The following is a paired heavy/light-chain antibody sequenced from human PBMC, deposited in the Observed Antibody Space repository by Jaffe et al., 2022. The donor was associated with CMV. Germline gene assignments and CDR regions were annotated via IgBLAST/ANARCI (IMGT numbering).Light chain of an antibody. CDR3: QQRGT. CDR1: QGISSY. V-gene: IGKV1-9*01. CDR2: AAS. J-gene: IGKJ2*01. Sequence: IQLTQSPSSLSASVGDRVTITCRASQGISSYLAWYQQKPGKAPKLLIYAASTLQSGVPSRFSGSGSGTDFTLTISSLQPEDFATYYCQQRGTFGQGTKLEIK.
Heavy chain of an antibody. CDR1: GYTFTSYG. CDR2: ISAYNGNT. CDR3: ARELGRFLERKEVWFDP. V-gene: IGHV1-18*01. J-gene: IGHJ5*02. Sequence: QVQLVQSGAEVKKPGASVKVSCKASGYTFTSYGISWVRQAPGQGLEWMGWISAYNGNTNYAQKLQGRVTMTTDTSTSTAYMELRSLRSDDTAVYYCARELGRFLERKEVWFDPWGQGTLVTVSS. D-gene: IGHD3-3*01.